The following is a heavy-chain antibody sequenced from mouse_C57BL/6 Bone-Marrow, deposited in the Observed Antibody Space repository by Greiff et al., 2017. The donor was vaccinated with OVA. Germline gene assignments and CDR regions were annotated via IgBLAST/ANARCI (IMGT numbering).Heavy chain of an antibody. CDR3: AREAMSYGSYWYFDV. CDR1: GFTFSDFY. V-gene: IGHV7-1*01. D-gene: IGHD1-1*01. CDR2: SRNKANDYTT. Sequence: EVKLVESGGGLVQSGRSLRLSCATSGFTFSDFYMEWVRQAPGKGLEWIAASRNKANDYTTEYSASVKGRFSVSRDTSQSILYRQMNALRAEDTAIYYCAREAMSYGSYWYFDVWGTGTTVTVSS. J-gene: IGHJ1*03.